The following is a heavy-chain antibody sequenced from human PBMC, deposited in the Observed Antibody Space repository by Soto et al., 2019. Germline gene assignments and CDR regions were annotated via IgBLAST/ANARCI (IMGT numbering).Heavy chain of an antibody. D-gene: IGHD3-16*02. CDR2: ISDSGGRT. J-gene: IGHJ3*01. Sequence: GGSLRLSCASSGFTLSMSAVNWVRQAPGKGLEWVSYISDSGGRTYYADSVKGRFTISRDRSKNTVSLQMDSLRAEDTAVYYCAKDRGIIVKAGDAFDVWGQGTKVTVSS. CDR3: AKDRGIIVKAGDAFDV. V-gene: IGHV3-23*01. CDR1: GFTLSMSA.